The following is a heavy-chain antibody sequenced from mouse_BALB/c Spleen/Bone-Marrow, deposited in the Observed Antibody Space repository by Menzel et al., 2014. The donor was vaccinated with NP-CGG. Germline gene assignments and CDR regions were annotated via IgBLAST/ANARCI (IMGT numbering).Heavy chain of an antibody. J-gene: IGHJ4*01. D-gene: IGHD2-1*01. CDR2: IWSGGST. Sequence: VQLQQSGPGLVQPSQSLFITCTVSGFSVISYGVHWVRQPPGKGLEWLGVIWSGGSTDYNAAFISRLSISKDNSKSQVFFKVNSLQADDTAIYYCARNDYGNPHYAMDYWGQGTSVTVSS. CDR3: ARNDYGNPHYAMDY. CDR1: GFSVISYG. V-gene: IGHV2-4*02.